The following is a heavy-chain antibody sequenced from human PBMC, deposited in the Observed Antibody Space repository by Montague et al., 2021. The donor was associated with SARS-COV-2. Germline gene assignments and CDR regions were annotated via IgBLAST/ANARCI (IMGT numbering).Heavy chain of an antibody. CDR2: VYPNGGS. V-gene: IGHV4-61*02. CDR1: GGSIRFGSYC. Sequence: TLSLTCTVSGGSIRFGSYCWTWIRQPAGKGLEWIGGVYPNGGSKYNPSLKSRVTISLDTSKNQFSLRLTSVTAADTAVYYCGRDQRRDFYPGALDIWGQGTTVTVSS. J-gene: IGHJ3*02. D-gene: IGHD1-26*01. CDR3: GRDQRRDFYPGALDI.